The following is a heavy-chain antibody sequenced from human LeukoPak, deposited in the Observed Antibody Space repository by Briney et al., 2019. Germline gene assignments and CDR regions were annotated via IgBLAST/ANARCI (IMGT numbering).Heavy chain of an antibody. CDR3: ARGGDIVVVPAAIVLDY. D-gene: IGHD2-2*01. CDR2: ISYDGSNK. CDR1: GFTFSSYA. Sequence: GGSLRLSCAASGFTFSSYAMHWVRQAPGKGLEWVAVISYDGSNKYYADSVKGRFTISRDNSKNTLYLQMNSLRAEDTAVYYCARGGDIVVVPAAIVLDYWGQGTLVTVSS. V-gene: IGHV3-30*04. J-gene: IGHJ4*02.